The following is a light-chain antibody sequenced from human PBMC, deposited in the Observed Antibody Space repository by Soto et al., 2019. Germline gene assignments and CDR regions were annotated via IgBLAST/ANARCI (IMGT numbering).Light chain of an antibody. Sequence: EIVLTQSPGTLSLSPGERATLSCRASQSVSSSYLAWYQQKPGQAPRLLIYGASSNATGIPDRFSGSGSGTDFTLTISRLEPEDFAVYYCQQYGSSQSFGQGTKVEIK. J-gene: IGKJ1*01. CDR2: GAS. CDR3: QQYGSSQS. CDR1: QSVSSSY. V-gene: IGKV3-20*01.